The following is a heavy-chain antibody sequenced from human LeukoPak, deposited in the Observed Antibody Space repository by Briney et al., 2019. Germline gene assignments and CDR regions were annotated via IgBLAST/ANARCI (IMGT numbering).Heavy chain of an antibody. CDR2: IKQDGSEK. CDR1: GFTSSSYW. D-gene: IGHD4-17*01. Sequence: AGGSLRLSCAASGFTSSSYWMSWVRQAPGKGLEWVANIKQDGSEKYYVDSVKGRFTISRDNAKNSLYLQMNSLRAEDTAVYYCARGTTTSFDYWGQGTLVTVSS. CDR3: ARGTTTSFDY. J-gene: IGHJ4*02. V-gene: IGHV3-7*01.